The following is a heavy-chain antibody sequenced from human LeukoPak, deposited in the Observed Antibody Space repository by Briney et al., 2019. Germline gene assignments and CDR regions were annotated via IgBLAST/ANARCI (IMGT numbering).Heavy chain of an antibody. CDR2: IYYSGST. CDR1: GGSISSNSYY. V-gene: IGHV4-61*01. Sequence: PSETLSLTCTVSGGSISSNSYYWSWIRQPPGKGLEWIGYIYYSGSTNYNPSLKSRVTISVDTSKNQFSLKLSSVTAADTAVYYCARASHYDYVWGSYRPEGPFDYWGQGTLVTVSS. D-gene: IGHD3-16*02. CDR3: ARASHYDYVWGSYRPEGPFDY. J-gene: IGHJ4*02.